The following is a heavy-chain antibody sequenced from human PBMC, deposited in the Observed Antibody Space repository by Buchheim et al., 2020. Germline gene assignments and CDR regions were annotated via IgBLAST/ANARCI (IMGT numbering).Heavy chain of an antibody. Sequence: QVQLVQSGAEVKKPGASVKVSCKASGYTFTSXYMHWVRQAPGQGLEWMGIINPSGGSTSYAQKFQGRVXMTRDTSTSTGYMEPSSLRSEDTAVYYCARDPAYCGGDCYSNYFDYWGQGTL. J-gene: IGHJ4*02. D-gene: IGHD2-21*02. V-gene: IGHV1-46*01. CDR3: ARDPAYCGGDCYSNYFDY. CDR2: INPSGGST. CDR1: GYTFTSXY.